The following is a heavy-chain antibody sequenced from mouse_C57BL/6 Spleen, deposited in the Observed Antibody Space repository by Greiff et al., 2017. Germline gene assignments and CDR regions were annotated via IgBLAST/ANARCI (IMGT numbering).Heavy chain of an antibody. CDR3: ARSGGYSKGYFDY. V-gene: IGHV1-81*01. CDR2: IYPRSGNT. CDR1: GYTFTSYG. Sequence: QVQLQQSGAELARPGASVKLSCKASGYTFTSYGISWVKQRTGQGLEWIGEIYPRSGNTYYNEQFKGKATLTEDKSSSTAYMELRSLTSEDSAVYFCARSGGYSKGYFDYWGQGTTLTVSS. J-gene: IGHJ2*01. D-gene: IGHD2-5*01.